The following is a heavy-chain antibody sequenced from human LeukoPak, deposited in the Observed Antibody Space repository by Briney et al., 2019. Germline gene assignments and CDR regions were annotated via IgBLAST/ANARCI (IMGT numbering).Heavy chain of an antibody. CDR3: ARTTEGYCRGRSCYSYYYYMDV. CDR1: GGSLTNYY. Sequence: SETLSLTCTVSGGSLTNYYWSWIRQPPGKGLEWTGHSYYSGITNYNPSLKSRVTISVDTSKNQFSLRLSSVTAADTAVYYCARTTEGYCRGRSCYSYYYYMDVWGKGTTVTVSS. CDR2: SYYSGIT. J-gene: IGHJ6*03. V-gene: IGHV4-59*01. D-gene: IGHD2-15*01.